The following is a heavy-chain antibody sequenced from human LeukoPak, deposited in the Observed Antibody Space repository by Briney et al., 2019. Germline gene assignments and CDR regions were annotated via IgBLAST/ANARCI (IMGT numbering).Heavy chain of an antibody. J-gene: IGHJ4*02. V-gene: IGHV3-21*04. Sequence: WGSLRLSCAASGFTFSSDSKNWGRQAPREGVQGGLSISNNSSYIYYAHSVKGRFTISRDNSKNSLSLQMNSLTAEDTAVYYCARERAKGFDYWGQGTLVTVSS. CDR3: ARERAKGFDY. CDR1: GFTFSSDS. D-gene: IGHD4/OR15-4a*01. CDR2: ISNNSSYI.